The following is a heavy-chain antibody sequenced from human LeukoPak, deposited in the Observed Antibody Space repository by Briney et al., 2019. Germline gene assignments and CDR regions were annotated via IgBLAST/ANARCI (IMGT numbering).Heavy chain of an antibody. CDR3: ARDLRTVTVAGLGVFDI. CDR2: IDPTSGKT. V-gene: IGHV1-46*01. Sequence: ASVKVSCEASGYTFTTYYIHWVRQAPGQGLEWMGVIDPTSGKTNYAQKFQGRVTINRDMSTSTIYLELTSLRSDDTAFYYCARDLRTVTVAGLGVFDIWGQGTIVSVSS. D-gene: IGHD6-19*01. CDR1: GYTFTTYY. J-gene: IGHJ3*02.